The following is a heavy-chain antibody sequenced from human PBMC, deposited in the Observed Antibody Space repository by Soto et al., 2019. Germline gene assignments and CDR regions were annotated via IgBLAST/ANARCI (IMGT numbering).Heavy chain of an antibody. CDR1: GGSIRSSSYY. D-gene: IGHD3-10*01. Sequence: QLQLQESGPGLVKPSETLSLTCTVSGGSIRSSSYYWGWIRQSPGRVLEWIGNSYYSGNTYYNSSLKSRVTISIDTSKSQFSLKLSSVTAADTAVYYCATLPDWGSGSNWGQGTLVTVSS. CDR2: SYYSGNT. CDR3: ATLPDWGSGSN. V-gene: IGHV4-39*01. J-gene: IGHJ4*02.